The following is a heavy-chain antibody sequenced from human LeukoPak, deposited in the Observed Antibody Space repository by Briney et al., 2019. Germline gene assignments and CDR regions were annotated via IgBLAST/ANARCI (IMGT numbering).Heavy chain of an antibody. CDR3: ARAQGGKIQLWDYYFDY. CDR1: GFTVSDDY. Sequence: GGSLRLSCAASGFTVSDDYISWVRQAPGKGLEWVALIYSAGTTHADSVRGRVTISRDKSKNMLYLQMNSLRAEDTAVYFCARAQGGKIQLWDYYFDYWGQGTLFTASS. V-gene: IGHV3-66*01. J-gene: IGHJ4*02. CDR2: IYSAGTT. D-gene: IGHD5-18*01.